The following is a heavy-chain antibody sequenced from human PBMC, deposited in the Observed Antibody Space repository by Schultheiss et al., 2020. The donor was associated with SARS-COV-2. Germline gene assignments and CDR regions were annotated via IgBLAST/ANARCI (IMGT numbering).Heavy chain of an antibody. V-gene: IGHV4-61*05. CDR3: ARGTHWFDP. Sequence: SETLSLTCTVSGGSIYSTSFYWGWIRLPPGKGLEWIGYIYYSGSTNYNPSLKSRVTISVDTSKNQFSLKLSSVTAADTAVYYCARGTHWFDPWGQGTLVTVSS. J-gene: IGHJ5*02. CDR1: GGSIYSTSFY. CDR2: IYYSGST.